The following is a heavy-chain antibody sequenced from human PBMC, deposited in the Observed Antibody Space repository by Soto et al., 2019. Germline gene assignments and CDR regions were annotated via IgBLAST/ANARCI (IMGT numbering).Heavy chain of an antibody. D-gene: IGHD3-22*01. Sequence: QVQLVQSGAEVKKPGSSVKVSCKASGGTFSSYAISWVRQAPGQGLEWMGGIIPIFGTADYAHKFQGRVTITADESTSTAYMELSSLRSEDPAVYYCASHYDSSGDYYRGLGYWGQGTLVTVSS. V-gene: IGHV1-69*12. J-gene: IGHJ4*02. CDR3: ASHYDSSGDYYRGLGY. CDR1: GGTFSSYA. CDR2: IIPIFGTA.